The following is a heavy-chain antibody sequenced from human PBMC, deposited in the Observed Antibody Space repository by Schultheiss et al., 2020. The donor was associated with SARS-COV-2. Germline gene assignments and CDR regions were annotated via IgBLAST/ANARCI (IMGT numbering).Heavy chain of an antibody. CDR2: ISAHNGDT. V-gene: IGHV1-18*01. J-gene: IGHJ5*02. CDR3: ARDRSYIRVATIYNWFDP. Sequence: ASVKVSCKASGYTFTNNGISWVRQAPGQGLEWMGWISAHNGDTNYAQKLQGRVTMTTDTSTSTAYMELRSLRSDDTAVYYCARDRSYIRVATIYNWFDPWGQGTLVTVSS. D-gene: IGHD5-12*01. CDR1: GYTFTNNG.